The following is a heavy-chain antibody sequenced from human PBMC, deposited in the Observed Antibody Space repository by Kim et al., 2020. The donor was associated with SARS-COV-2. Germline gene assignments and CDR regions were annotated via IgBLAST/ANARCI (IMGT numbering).Heavy chain of an antibody. D-gene: IGHD5-12*01. CDR2: IGRDNTTI. Sequence: VGSLRLSCATSGFTFSSYNMNWVRQAPGKGLEWVSYIGRDNTTIYYVDSVKGRFTISRDNAKNSLYLQMNSLRDEDTAVYYCAREVPGYSAYDADNWFDPWGQGTLVTVSS. J-gene: IGHJ5*02. CDR1: GFTFSSYN. V-gene: IGHV3-48*02. CDR3: AREVPGYSAYDADNWFDP.